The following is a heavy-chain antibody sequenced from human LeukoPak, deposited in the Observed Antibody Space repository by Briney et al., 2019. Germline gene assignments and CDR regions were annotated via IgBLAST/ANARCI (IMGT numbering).Heavy chain of an antibody. Sequence: ASVKVSCKTSGYRFTNYGINWVRQAPGQGLEWMGWTSAYNGDTKYGQKFQGRLTMTTDTSTSTAYVDLRSLRSDDTAVYYCARDLLQWQTNNWLAPWGQGTLVTVSS. CDR1: GYRFTNYG. CDR3: ARDLLQWQTNNWLAP. D-gene: IGHD6-19*01. J-gene: IGHJ5*02. V-gene: IGHV1-18*01. CDR2: TSAYNGDT.